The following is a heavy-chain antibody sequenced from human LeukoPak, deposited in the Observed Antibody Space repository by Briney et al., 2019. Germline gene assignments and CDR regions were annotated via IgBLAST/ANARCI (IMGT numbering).Heavy chain of an antibody. CDR1: GGSLSGYY. J-gene: IGHJ4*02. Sequence: SETLSLTCAVYGGSLSGYYWSWIRQPPGKGLEWIGEINHSGSTNYNPSLKSRVTISVDTSKNQFSLKLSSVTAADTAVYYCARASPSRSSTSCYPDYWGQGTLVTVSS. V-gene: IGHV4-34*01. D-gene: IGHD2-2*01. CDR2: INHSGST. CDR3: ARASPSRSSTSCYPDY.